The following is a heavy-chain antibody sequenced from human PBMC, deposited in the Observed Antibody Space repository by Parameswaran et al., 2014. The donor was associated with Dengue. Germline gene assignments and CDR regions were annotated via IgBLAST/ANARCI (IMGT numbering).Heavy chain of an antibody. D-gene: IGHD3-22*01. V-gene: IGHV3-30*18. J-gene: IGHJ4*02. CDR3: AKGNYLDRSGYFGPDY. CDR2: ISPDGYNK. Sequence: WIRQPPGKGLEWVAFISPDGYNKYSVDSVKGRFTISRDNAKNTLYLQMNSLRSEDTAVYYCAKGNYLDRSGYFGPDYWGQGTLVTVSS.